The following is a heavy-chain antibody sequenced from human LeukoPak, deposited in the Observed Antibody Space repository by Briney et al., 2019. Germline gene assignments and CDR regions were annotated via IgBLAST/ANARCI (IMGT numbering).Heavy chain of an antibody. V-gene: IGHV3-21*01. CDR1: GFSFSSYT. Sequence: GGSLRLSCAAAGFSFSSYTMNWVRQAPGKGLEWVSFTDTSGNYIYYGDSVKGRFTISRDNAKNLVFLQMNGLRAEDTAVYYCARGRSITLLRGVAMSDGFDIWGQGAMVAVSS. CDR2: TDTSGNYI. CDR3: ARGRSITLLRGVAMSDGFDI. J-gene: IGHJ3*02. D-gene: IGHD3-10*01.